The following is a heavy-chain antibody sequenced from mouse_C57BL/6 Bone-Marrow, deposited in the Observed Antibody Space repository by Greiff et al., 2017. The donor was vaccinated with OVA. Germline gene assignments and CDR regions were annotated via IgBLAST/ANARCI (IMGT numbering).Heavy chain of an antibody. CDR2: IHPNSGST. V-gene: IGHV1-64*01. D-gene: IGHD3-2*02. CDR1: GYTFTSYW. J-gene: IGHJ1*03. Sequence: QVQLQQPGAELVKPGASVKLSCKASGYTFTSYWMHWVKQRPGQGLEWIGMIHPNSGSTNYNEKFKSKATLTVDKSSSTAYMQLSSLTSEDSAVYYCARRTAQAFYWYFDVWGTVTTVTVSS. CDR3: ARRTAQAFYWYFDV.